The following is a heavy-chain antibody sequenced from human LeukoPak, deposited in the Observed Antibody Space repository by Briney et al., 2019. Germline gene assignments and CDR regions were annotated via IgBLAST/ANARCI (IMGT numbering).Heavy chain of an antibody. D-gene: IGHD1-26*01. CDR3: ARHSGSYWY. V-gene: IGHV4-59*08. Sequence: PSETLSLTCTVSGGSISSFYWSWIRQSPGKGLEWIGYIYYSGSTSFNPSLKSRVTISIDTSKNQFSLNLSSVTAADTAVYYCARHSGSYWYWGQGTLVTVSS. CDR1: GGSISSFY. J-gene: IGHJ4*02. CDR2: IYYSGST.